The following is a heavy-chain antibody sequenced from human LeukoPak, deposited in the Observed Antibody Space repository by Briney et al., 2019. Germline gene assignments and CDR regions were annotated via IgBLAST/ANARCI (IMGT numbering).Heavy chain of an antibody. Sequence: ASVKVSCKASGGTFSSYAISWVRQAPGQGLEWMGGIIPIFGTANYAQKFQGRVTITADESTSTAYMELSSLRSEDTGVYYCARSPPPLRYFDWLPDYWGQGTLVTVSS. J-gene: IGHJ4*02. D-gene: IGHD3-9*01. CDR1: GGTFSSYA. CDR2: IIPIFGTA. V-gene: IGHV1-69*13. CDR3: ARSPPPLRYFDWLPDY.